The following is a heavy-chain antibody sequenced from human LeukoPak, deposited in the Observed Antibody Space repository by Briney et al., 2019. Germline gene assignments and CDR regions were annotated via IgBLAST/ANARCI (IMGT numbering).Heavy chain of an antibody. V-gene: IGHV1-2*02. CDR1: GYTFTGYY. D-gene: IGHD2-2*01. CDR3: ARGTCSSTSCYYYYYMDV. Sequence: GASVKVSCKASGYTFTGYYMHWVRQAPGQGLEWMGWINPNSGGTNYAQKFQGRVTMTRDTSISTAYMELSRLRSDDTAVYYCARGTCSSTSCYYYYYMDVWGKRTTVTVSS. CDR2: INPNSGGT. J-gene: IGHJ6*03.